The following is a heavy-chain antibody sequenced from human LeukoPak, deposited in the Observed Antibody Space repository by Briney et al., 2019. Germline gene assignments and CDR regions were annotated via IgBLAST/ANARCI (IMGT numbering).Heavy chain of an antibody. V-gene: IGHV3-53*01. D-gene: IGHD1-26*01. CDR2: IYSGGST. CDR1: GVTLSNNY. CDR3: VCRIGGAPQ. J-gene: IGHJ4*02. Sequence: GGSLRLSCAAPGVTLSNNYMSWVRPAPGKGLEWVSVIYSGGSTYYADSVKGRFTISRDNSKNTLYLQMNSLRADDTAVYYCVCRIGGAPQWGQGTLVTVSS.